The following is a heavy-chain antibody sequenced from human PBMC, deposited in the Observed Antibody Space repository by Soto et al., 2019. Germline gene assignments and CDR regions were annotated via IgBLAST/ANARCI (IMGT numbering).Heavy chain of an antibody. Sequence: AGGSLRLSCAASGFTFSSYAMSWVRQAPGKGLEWVSAISGSGGSTYYADSVKGRFTISRDNSKNTLYLQMNSLRAEDTAVYYCAKDFISGPYFFWFDPWGQGTLVTVSS. V-gene: IGHV3-23*01. J-gene: IGHJ5*02. CDR3: AKDFISGPYFFWFDP. D-gene: IGHD3-10*01. CDR1: GFTFSSYA. CDR2: ISGSGGST.